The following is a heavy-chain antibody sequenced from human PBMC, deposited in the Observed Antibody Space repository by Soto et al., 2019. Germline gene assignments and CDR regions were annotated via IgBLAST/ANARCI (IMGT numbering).Heavy chain of an antibody. CDR3: ARDRDFWSGYYTGRWFDP. Sequence: QVPLVQSGAEVKKPGASVKVSCKASGYTFTSYAMHWVRQAPGQRLEWMGWINAGNGNTKYSQKFQGRVTITRDTSASTAYMELSSLRSEDTAVYYCARDRDFWSGYYTGRWFDPWGQGTLVTVSS. D-gene: IGHD3-3*01. CDR1: GYTFTSYA. CDR2: INAGNGNT. V-gene: IGHV1-3*01. J-gene: IGHJ5*02.